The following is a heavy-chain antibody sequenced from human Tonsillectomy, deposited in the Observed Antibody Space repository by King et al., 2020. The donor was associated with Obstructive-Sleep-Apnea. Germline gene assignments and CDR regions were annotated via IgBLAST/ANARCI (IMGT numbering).Heavy chain of an antibody. CDR3: ARDQSIPYFDS. V-gene: IGHV4-31*03. CDR1: GGSISSGAYY. CDR2: IHNGRST. J-gene: IGHJ4*02. D-gene: IGHD2-21*01. Sequence: VQLQESGPGLVKSSQTLSLTCKVSGGSISSGAYYWSWIRQHPGKGLEWIGYIHNGRSTYYNPSLGSRVTISADTSANQFSLRLTSVTAADAAVYYCARDQSIPYFDSWGPGTLVTVSS.